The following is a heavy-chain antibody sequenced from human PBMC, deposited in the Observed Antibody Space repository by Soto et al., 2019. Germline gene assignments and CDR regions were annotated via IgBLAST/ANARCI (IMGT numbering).Heavy chain of an antibody. D-gene: IGHD2-2*01. Sequence: ASVKVSCKASGYTFTSYAMHWVRQAPGQRLEWMGWINAGNGNTKYSQKFQGRVTNTRDTSASTAYMELSSLRSEDTAVYYCARDQIVVVPAAMTAVHYYMDVWGKGTTVTVSS. V-gene: IGHV1-3*01. J-gene: IGHJ6*03. CDR1: GYTFTSYA. CDR3: ARDQIVVVPAAMTAVHYYMDV. CDR2: INAGNGNT.